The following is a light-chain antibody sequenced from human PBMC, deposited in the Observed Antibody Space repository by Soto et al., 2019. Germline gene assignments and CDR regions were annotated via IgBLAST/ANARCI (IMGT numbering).Light chain of an antibody. CDR1: QDISTY. Sequence: DIRMTQSPSSLSSSVGDRVTIACRASQDISTYLAWYQQKPGKVPKLLIYAASTLLSGVPSRFSGSGSGTDFTLTISSLQPEDVATYYCQKYNTAPLTFGQGTKVYIK. V-gene: IGKV1-27*01. CDR2: AAS. CDR3: QKYNTAPLT. J-gene: IGKJ1*01.